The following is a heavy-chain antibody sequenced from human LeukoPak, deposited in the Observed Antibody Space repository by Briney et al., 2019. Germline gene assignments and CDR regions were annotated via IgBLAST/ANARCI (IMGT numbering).Heavy chain of an antibody. V-gene: IGHV3-15*01. CDR3: TTAETTVTPTHKYYFDY. D-gene: IGHD4-17*01. CDR2: IKSKTDGRTT. J-gene: IGHJ4*02. Sequence: GGSLRLSCAASGFTFSNAWMTWVRQAPGKGLEWDGRIKSKTDGRTTDYAAPVKGRFTISRDDSKNTLYLQMNSLKTEDTAVYYCTTAETTVTPTHKYYFDYWGQGTLVTVSS. CDR1: GFTFSNAW.